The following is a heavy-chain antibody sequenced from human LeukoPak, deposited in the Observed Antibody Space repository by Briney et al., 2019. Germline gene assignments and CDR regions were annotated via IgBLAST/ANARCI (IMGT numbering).Heavy chain of an antibody. V-gene: IGHV1-46*01. D-gene: IGHD3-22*01. CDR2: INPSAGST. CDR3: ARTRYSDSSEYGLDY. Sequence: ASVKVSCKASGGTFSSYAISWVRQAPGQGLEWMAIINPSAGSTTYAQKFQGRVTMTRDTSTSTVYMELSSLRSEDTAVYYCARTRYSDSSEYGLDYWGQGTLVTVSS. J-gene: IGHJ4*02. CDR1: GGTFSSYA.